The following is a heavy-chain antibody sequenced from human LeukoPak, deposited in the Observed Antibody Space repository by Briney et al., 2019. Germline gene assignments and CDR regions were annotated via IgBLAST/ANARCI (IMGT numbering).Heavy chain of an antibody. V-gene: IGHV4-30-4*01. Sequence: SQTLSLTCTVSGGSISSGDYYWNWIRQPPGKGLEWIGYIYYNGRTYYNPSLKSRVTISVDRSKNQFSLKLSSVTAADTAVYYCARLLGAAKTDYFDSWGQGTLVTVSS. CDR2: IYYNGRT. D-gene: IGHD6-25*01. CDR1: GGSISSGDYY. J-gene: IGHJ4*02. CDR3: ARLLGAAKTDYFDS.